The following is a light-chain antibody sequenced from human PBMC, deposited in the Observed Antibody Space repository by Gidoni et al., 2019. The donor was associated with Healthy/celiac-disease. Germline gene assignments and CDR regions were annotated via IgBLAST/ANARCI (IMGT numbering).Light chain of an antibody. J-gene: IGKJ1*01. V-gene: IGKV1-33*01. CDR1: QDISNY. CDR2: DAS. CDR3: QQYDNLPPRT. Sequence: DIQMTQSPSSLSAPVGDRVTITCQASQDISNYLNWYQQKPGKAPKLLIYDASNLETGVPSRFSGSGSGTDFTFTISSLQPEDIATYYCQQYDNLPPRTFGQGTKVEIK.